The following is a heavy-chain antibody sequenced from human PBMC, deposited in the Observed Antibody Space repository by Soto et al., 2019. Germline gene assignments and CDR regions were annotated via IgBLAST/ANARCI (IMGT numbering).Heavy chain of an antibody. CDR2: ISAYNGDT. V-gene: IGHV1-18*01. CDR1: GYTFTNHG. D-gene: IGHD3-22*01. CDR3: ARDPSNTSGYYHFFDY. Sequence: GASVKVSCKASGYTFTNHGISWVRQAPGQGLEWMGWISAYNGDTKYAQKFQGRVTLTTDSSTSTAYMVLRSLRSDDTAVYYCARDPSNTSGYYHFFDYWGQGTLVTVSS. J-gene: IGHJ4*02.